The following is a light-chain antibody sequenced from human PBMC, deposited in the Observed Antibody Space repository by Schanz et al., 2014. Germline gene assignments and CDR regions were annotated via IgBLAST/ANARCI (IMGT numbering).Light chain of an antibody. J-gene: IGLJ1*01. CDR2: NNN. Sequence: QSALTQPPSASGTPGQRVTISCSGSSSNIGTNTVNWYQQLPGTAPKLLIYNNNQRPSGVPDRFSGSKSGTSASLAISGLRSEDEADYYCAAWDDSLSTFFVFGTGTKLTVL. CDR1: SSNIGTNT. CDR3: AAWDDSLSTFFV. V-gene: IGLV1-47*02.